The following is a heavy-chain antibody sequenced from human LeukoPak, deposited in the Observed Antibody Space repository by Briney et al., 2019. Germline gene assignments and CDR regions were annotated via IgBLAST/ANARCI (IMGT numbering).Heavy chain of an antibody. V-gene: IGHV4-31*03. Sequence: SETLSPTCTVSGGSISSGGYYWSWIRQHPGKGLEWIGYIYYSGSTYYNPSLKSRVTISVDTSKNQFSLKLSSVTAADTAVYYCARDWYDDGDYMAFDIWGQGTMVTVSS. CDR1: GGSISSGGYY. D-gene: IGHD4-17*01. CDR3: ARDWYDDGDYMAFDI. J-gene: IGHJ3*02. CDR2: IYYSGST.